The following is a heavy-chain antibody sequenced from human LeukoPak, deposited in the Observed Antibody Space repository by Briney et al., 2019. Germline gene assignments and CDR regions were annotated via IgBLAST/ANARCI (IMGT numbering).Heavy chain of an antibody. CDR2: ISYDGSNR. V-gene: IGHV3-30*18. Sequence: GGSLRLSCAASGFTFSSYGMHWVRQAPGKGLEWVAVISYDGSNRYYADSVKGRFTISRDNSKNTLYLQMNSLRAEDTAVYYCAKDSDYDSSGYYQENWFDPWGQGTLVTVSS. CDR1: GFTFSSYG. CDR3: AKDSDYDSSGYYQENWFDP. D-gene: IGHD3-22*01. J-gene: IGHJ5*02.